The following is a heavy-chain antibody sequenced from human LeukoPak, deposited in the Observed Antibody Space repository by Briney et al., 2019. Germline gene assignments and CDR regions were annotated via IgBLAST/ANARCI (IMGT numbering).Heavy chain of an antibody. Sequence: SVKVSCKASGGTFSSYAISWVRQAPGQGLEWMGGIIPIFGTANYAQKFQGRVTITTDESTSTAYMELSSLRSEDTAVYYCAGVRYYDSSGSTPVDAFDIWGQGTMVTVSS. CDR3: AGVRYYDSSGSTPVDAFDI. D-gene: IGHD3-22*01. CDR1: GGTFSSYA. CDR2: IIPIFGTA. J-gene: IGHJ3*02. V-gene: IGHV1-69*05.